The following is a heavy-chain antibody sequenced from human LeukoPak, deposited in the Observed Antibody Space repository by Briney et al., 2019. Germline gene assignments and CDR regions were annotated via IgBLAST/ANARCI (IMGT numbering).Heavy chain of an antibody. Sequence: ASVKVSCKASGYTFTGYYMHWVRQAPGQGLEWMGRINPNSGGTNYAQKFQGRVTMTRDTSISTAYMELGRLRSDDTAVYYCARGGVYDYFCGSYRQPDFWGKGPLVTVSS. CDR3: ARGGVYDYFCGSYRQPDF. CDR2: INPNSGGT. D-gene: IGHD3-16*02. V-gene: IGHV1-2*06. CDR1: GYTFTGYY. J-gene: IGHJ4*02.